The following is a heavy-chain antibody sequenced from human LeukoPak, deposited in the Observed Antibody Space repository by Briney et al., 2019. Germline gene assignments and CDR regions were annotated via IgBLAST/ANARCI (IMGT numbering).Heavy chain of an antibody. CDR3: AKATGTGAFDI. J-gene: IGHJ3*02. Sequence: XGSLRLSCAASRFTFRSYAMSWVRQAPGKGLEWVSGISGSGGTTYYVDSVKGRFTISRDNSKSTLFLQMDSLRADDTAVYYCAKATGTGAFDIWGQGTMVTVSS. CDR2: ISGSGGTT. CDR1: RFTFRSYA. D-gene: IGHD1-7*01. V-gene: IGHV3-23*01.